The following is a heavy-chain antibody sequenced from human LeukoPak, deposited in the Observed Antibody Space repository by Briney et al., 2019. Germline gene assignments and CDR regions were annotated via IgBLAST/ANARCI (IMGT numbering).Heavy chain of an antibody. CDR3: AREHCSVTSCYYFDY. CDR1: GYTFTSYG. J-gene: IGHJ4*02. Sequence: ASVKVSCKASGYTFTSYGISWVRQAPGQGLEWMGWISAYNGNTNYAQKLQGRVTMTTDTSTSTAYLELRSLRSDDTAVYYCAREHCSVTSCYYFDYWGQGTLATVSS. D-gene: IGHD2-2*01. V-gene: IGHV1-18*01. CDR2: ISAYNGNT.